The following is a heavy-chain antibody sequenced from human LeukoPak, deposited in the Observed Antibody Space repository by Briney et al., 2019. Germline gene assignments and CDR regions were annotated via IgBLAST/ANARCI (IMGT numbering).Heavy chain of an antibody. D-gene: IGHD3-22*01. J-gene: IGHJ4*02. Sequence: GGSLRLSCAASGFTFSSYAMHWVRQAPDKGLEWVAVISYDGSNKYYADSVKGRFTISRDNSKNTLYLQMNSLRAEDTAVYYCARDSPLYDSSGYLDYWGQGTLVTVSS. V-gene: IGHV3-30*04. CDR2: ISYDGSNK. CDR3: ARDSPLYDSSGYLDY. CDR1: GFTFSSYA.